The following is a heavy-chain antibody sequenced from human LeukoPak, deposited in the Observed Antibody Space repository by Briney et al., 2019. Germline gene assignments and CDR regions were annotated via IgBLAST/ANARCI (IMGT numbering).Heavy chain of an antibody. J-gene: IGHJ3*02. CDR2: IYSGGST. Sequence: GGSLRLSCAASGFTFSSYWMSWVRQAPGKGLEWVSVIYSGGSTYYADSVKGRFTISRDNSKNTLYLQMNSLRAEDTAVYYCARVWITVVTHFEAFDIWGQGTMVTVSS. CDR1: GFTFSSYW. V-gene: IGHV3-66*02. D-gene: IGHD4-23*01. CDR3: ARVWITVVTHFEAFDI.